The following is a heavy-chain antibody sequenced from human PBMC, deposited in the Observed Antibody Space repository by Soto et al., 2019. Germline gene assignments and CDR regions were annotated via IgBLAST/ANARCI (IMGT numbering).Heavy chain of an antibody. D-gene: IGHD3-22*01. CDR3: ASHPNYYDSSGYYHY. CDR2: INHSGRT. Sequence: QVQLQQWGAGLLKPSETLSLTCAVYGGSFIGYYWSWLRQPPGKGLEWIGEINHSGRTNYNPSLTSRVTISVDTSKNQFSLKLSSVTAADTAVYYCASHPNYYDSSGYYHYWGQGTLVTVSS. J-gene: IGHJ4*02. V-gene: IGHV4-34*01. CDR1: GGSFIGYY.